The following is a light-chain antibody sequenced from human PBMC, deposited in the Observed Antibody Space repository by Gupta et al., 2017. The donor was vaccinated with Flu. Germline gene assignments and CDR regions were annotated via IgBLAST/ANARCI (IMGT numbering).Light chain of an antibody. CDR3: CSFAGADLLYV. J-gene: IGLJ1*01. V-gene: IGLV2-23*02. CDR1: NSDVGSYNL. CDR2: DVS. Sequence: ITISCSGTNSDVGSYNLVSWYQHYPGKGPKLIIYDVSKRPSGISYRFSGSKSGNAAFLTISGLQADDEADYYCCSFAGADLLYVFGTGTKVIVL.